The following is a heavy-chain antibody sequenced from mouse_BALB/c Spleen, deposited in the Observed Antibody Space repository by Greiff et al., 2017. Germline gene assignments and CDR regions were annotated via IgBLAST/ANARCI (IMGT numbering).Heavy chain of an antibody. CDR2: IRNKANGYTT. CDR3: ARDIGYDDAMDY. V-gene: IGHV7-3*02. J-gene: IGHJ4*01. D-gene: IGHD2-14*01. CDR1: GFTFTDYY. Sequence: EVKLVESGGGLVQPGGSLRLSCATSGFTFTDYYMSWVRQPPGKDLEWLGFIRNKANGYTTEYSASVKGRFTISRDNSQSILYLQMNTLRAEDSATYYCARDIGYDDAMDYWGQGTSVTVSS.